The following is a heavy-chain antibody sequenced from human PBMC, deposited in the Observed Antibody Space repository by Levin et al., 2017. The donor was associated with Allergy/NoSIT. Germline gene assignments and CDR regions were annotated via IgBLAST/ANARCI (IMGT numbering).Heavy chain of an antibody. CDR2: IYYSGST. Sequence: SQTLSLTCTVSGGSISSSSYYWGWIRQPPGKGLEWIGSIYYSGSTYYNPSLKSRVTISVDTSKNQFSLKLSSVTAADTAVYYCASGVRGVMPFDYWGQGTLVTVSS. J-gene: IGHJ4*02. V-gene: IGHV4-39*01. CDR1: GGSISSSSYY. D-gene: IGHD3-10*02. CDR3: ASGVRGVMPFDY.